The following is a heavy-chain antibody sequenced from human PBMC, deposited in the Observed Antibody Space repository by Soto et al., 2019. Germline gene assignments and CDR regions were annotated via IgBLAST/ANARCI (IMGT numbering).Heavy chain of an antibody. CDR1: GFVFTTYA. Sequence: EVQLLETGGGLVQPGGSLSLSCATSGFVFTTYAMNWVRQAPGKGLEWVSAISSSGESTFYAESVRGRFTISRDNSLNTLYLQMRSLRPEDTAVYYCAHPRGYGVFDAVDMWGQGTMVTVSS. CDR3: AHPRGYGVFDAVDM. J-gene: IGHJ3*02. V-gene: IGHV3-23*01. CDR2: ISSSGEST. D-gene: IGHD4-17*01.